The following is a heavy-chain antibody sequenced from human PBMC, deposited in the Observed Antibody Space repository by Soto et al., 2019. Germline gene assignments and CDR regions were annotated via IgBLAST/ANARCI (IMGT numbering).Heavy chain of an antibody. CDR2: IIPIFGTA. Sequence: SVKVSCKASGGTFSSYAISWVRQAPGQGLEWMGGIIPIFGTANYAQKFQGRVTITADESTSTAYMELSSLRSEDTAVYYCARAYDFWSGYYNWFDPWGQGTLVTVSS. J-gene: IGHJ5*02. D-gene: IGHD3-3*01. V-gene: IGHV1-69*13. CDR1: GGTFSSYA. CDR3: ARAYDFWSGYYNWFDP.